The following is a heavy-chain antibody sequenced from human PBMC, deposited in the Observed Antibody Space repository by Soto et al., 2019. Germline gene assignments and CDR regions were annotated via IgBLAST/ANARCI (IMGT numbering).Heavy chain of an antibody. CDR1: GVSISSYY. Sequence: SETLSLTCTVSGVSISSYYWSWIRQPAGKGLEWIGRIYTSENAHYNPSLKSRVTMSLDTSKNHFSLKLSSVTAADTAVYYCARSGYSYGIDYWGQGTLVTVSS. J-gene: IGHJ4*02. CDR2: IYTSENA. V-gene: IGHV4-4*07. D-gene: IGHD5-18*01. CDR3: ARSGYSYGIDY.